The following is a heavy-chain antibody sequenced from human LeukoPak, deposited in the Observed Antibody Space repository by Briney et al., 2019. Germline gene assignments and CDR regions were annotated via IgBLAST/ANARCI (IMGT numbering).Heavy chain of an antibody. V-gene: IGHV1-46*01. Sequence: ASVKVSCKASGYTFTSYFMHWVRQAPGQGLEWMGIINPSGGSTAYTQKFQGRVTMTRDMSTSTVYMELSSLRSEDTAVYYCARGGAVVTPGDYYYYYMDVWGRGTTVTVSS. CDR3: ARGGAVVTPGDYYYYYMDV. CDR2: INPSGGST. D-gene: IGHD4-23*01. J-gene: IGHJ6*03. CDR1: GYTFTSYF.